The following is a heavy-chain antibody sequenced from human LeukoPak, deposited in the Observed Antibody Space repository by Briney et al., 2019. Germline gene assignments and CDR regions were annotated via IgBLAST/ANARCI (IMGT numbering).Heavy chain of an antibody. CDR2: INPNSGGT. Sequence: ASVKVSCKASGYTFTGYYMHWVRQAPGQGLEWMGWINPNSGGTNYAQKFQGRVTMTRDTSISTAYMELSRLRSDDTAEYYCAREDDYDFWSGYLNWFDPWGQGTLVTVSS. CDR1: GYTFTGYY. J-gene: IGHJ5*02. V-gene: IGHV1-2*02. CDR3: AREDDYDFWSGYLNWFDP. D-gene: IGHD3-3*01.